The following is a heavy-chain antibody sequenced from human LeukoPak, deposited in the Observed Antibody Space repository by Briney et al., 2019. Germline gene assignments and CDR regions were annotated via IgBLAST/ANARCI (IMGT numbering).Heavy chain of an antibody. V-gene: IGHV3-66*01. CDR3: ASISDLLYYFDS. J-gene: IGHJ4*02. CDR1: GFTVSSNY. Sequence: GGSLRLSCAASGFTVSSNYMSWVRQAPGKGLEWVSVSYTGGNTHYADSVKGRFTLSRDNSKNTVYLQMNSLRVEDTAMYYCASISDLLYYFDSWGQGTPVTVSS. CDR2: SYTGGNT.